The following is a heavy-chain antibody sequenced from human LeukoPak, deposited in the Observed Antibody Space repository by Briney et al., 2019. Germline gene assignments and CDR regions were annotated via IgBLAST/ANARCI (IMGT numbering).Heavy chain of an antibody. Sequence: SETLSLTCTVSGGSVRSSNYYWGWIRQPPGKGLEWIGSIYYSGSTYYNPSLKSRLAISRDTSSDQFSLRLTSVTAADTAVYYCARAPIVVVSTPSFDTWGQGILVTVSS. D-gene: IGHD3-22*01. CDR1: GGSVRSSNYY. V-gene: IGHV4-39*07. CDR3: ARAPIVVVSTPSFDT. J-gene: IGHJ4*02. CDR2: IYYSGST.